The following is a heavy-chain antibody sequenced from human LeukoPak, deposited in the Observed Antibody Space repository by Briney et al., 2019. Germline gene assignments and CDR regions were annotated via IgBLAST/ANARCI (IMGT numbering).Heavy chain of an antibody. Sequence: PGGSLRLSCAASGFTFSSYAMSWVRQAPGKGLEWVSLISGSGDSTYYADSVKGRFTISRDNAKNSLYLQMNSLRAEDTAVYYCAREPNFDDHAFDYWGQGTLGTVS. CDR3: AREPNFDDHAFDY. D-gene: IGHD1-14*01. V-gene: IGHV3-23*01. J-gene: IGHJ4*02. CDR1: GFTFSSYA. CDR2: ISGSGDST.